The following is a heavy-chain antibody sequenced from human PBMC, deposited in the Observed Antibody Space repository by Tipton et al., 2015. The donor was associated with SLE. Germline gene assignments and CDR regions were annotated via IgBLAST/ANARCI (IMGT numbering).Heavy chain of an antibody. J-gene: IGHJ6*02. CDR2: ISYDGSNK. Sequence: SLRLSCAASGFTFSSYAMHWVRQAPGKGLEWVAVISYDGSNKYYADSVKGRFTISRDNSKNTLYLQMNSLRVEDTAVYYCARGKYNWNYDYYGMDVWGQGTTVTVS. D-gene: IGHD1-20*01. CDR1: GFTFSSYA. V-gene: IGHV3-30*04. CDR3: ARGKYNWNYDYYGMDV.